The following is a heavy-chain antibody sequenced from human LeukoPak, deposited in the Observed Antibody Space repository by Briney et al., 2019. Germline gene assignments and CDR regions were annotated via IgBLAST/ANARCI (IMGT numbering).Heavy chain of an antibody. Sequence: PGGSLRLSCAASGFTFSSYSMNWVRQAPGKGLEWVSYISGSSSATYYADSVKGRFTISRDNAKDSLYLQMNSLRGEDMAVYYCARGYSSGHNLWGQGTLVTVSS. CDR2: ISGSSSAT. D-gene: IGHD6-19*01. V-gene: IGHV3-48*01. CDR1: GFTFSSYS. J-gene: IGHJ4*02. CDR3: ARGYSSGHNL.